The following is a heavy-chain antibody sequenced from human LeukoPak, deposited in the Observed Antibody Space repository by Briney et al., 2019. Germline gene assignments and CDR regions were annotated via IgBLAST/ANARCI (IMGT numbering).Heavy chain of an antibody. D-gene: IGHD3-16*01. Sequence: ASVKVSCQASGGTFSSYAISWVRQAPGQGLEWMGGIIPIFGTTNYAQKFQGRVTITTDESTSTAYMELSSLRSEDTAVYYCARVGGGPFDYWGQGTLVTVSS. CDR2: IIPIFGTT. J-gene: IGHJ4*02. V-gene: IGHV1-69*05. CDR3: ARVGGGPFDY. CDR1: GGTFSSYA.